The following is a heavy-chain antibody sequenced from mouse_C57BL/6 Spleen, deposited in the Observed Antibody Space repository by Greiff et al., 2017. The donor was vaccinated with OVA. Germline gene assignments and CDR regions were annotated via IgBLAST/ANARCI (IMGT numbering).Heavy chain of an antibody. Sequence: EVKLQESGPGLVKPSQSLSLTCSVTGYSITSGYYWNWIRQFPGNKLGWMGYISYDGSNNYNPSLKNRISITRDTSKNQFFLKLNSVTTEDTATYYCASSSANWDLHFDDWGQGTTLTVSS. J-gene: IGHJ2*01. V-gene: IGHV3-6*01. CDR2: ISYDGSN. CDR1: GYSITSGYY. CDR3: ASSSANWDLHFDD. D-gene: IGHD4-1*01.